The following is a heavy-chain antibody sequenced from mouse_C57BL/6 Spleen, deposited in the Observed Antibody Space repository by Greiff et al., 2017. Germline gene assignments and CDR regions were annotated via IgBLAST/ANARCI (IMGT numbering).Heavy chain of an antibody. CDR3: TRDDDYGGGENFVY. Sequence: EVKLVESGAGLVKPGGSLKLSCAASGFTFSSYAMSWVRQTPEKRLEWVAYISSGGDYIYYADNVKGRFTISRDNARNTLYLQMSSLKSEDTAMYYCTRDDDYGGGENFVYRGQGTTLTVSS. CDR1: GFTFSSYA. D-gene: IGHD2-4*01. V-gene: IGHV5-9-1*02. CDR2: ISSGGDYI. J-gene: IGHJ2*01.